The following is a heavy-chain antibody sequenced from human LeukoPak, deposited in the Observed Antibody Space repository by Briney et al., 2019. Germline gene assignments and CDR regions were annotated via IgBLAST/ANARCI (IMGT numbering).Heavy chain of an antibody. CDR1: GFTISSNY. CDR2: IYSGGSI. D-gene: IGHD5-18*01. J-gene: IGHJ4*02. Sequence: GGSLRLSCAVSGFTISSNYMTWVRQAPGKGLEWVSVIYSGGSIYYADSVKGRFTISRDISKNTVDLQLNSLRAEDTAVYYCASGKETSMAQGYWGQGTLVTVSS. V-gene: IGHV3-53*01. CDR3: ASGKETSMAQGY.